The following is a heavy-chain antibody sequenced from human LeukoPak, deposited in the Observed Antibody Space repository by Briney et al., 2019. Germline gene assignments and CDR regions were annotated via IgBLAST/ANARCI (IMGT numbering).Heavy chain of an antibody. D-gene: IGHD6-13*01. CDR1: GFTFSSYE. CDR2: ISSSGSTI. J-gene: IGHJ4*02. CDR3: ATQSSSWYY. V-gene: IGHV3-48*03. Sequence: GGFLRLSCAASGFTFSSYEMNWVRQAPGKGLEWVSYISSSGSTIYYADSVKGRFTISRDNAKNSLYLQMNSLRAEDTAVYYCATQSSSWYYWGQGTLVTVSS.